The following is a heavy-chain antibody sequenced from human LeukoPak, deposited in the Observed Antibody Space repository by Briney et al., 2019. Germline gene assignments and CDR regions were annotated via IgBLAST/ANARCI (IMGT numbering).Heavy chain of an antibody. Sequence: GGSLRLSCAASGFTFSSYAMNWVRQAPGKGLEWVSAISGSGGSTYYADSVKGRFTISRDNSKNTPYLQMNSLRAEDTAVYYCAKDKYSSSWTDYWGQGTLVTVSS. V-gene: IGHV3-23*01. CDR2: ISGSGGST. J-gene: IGHJ4*02. CDR3: AKDKYSSSWTDY. CDR1: GFTFSSYA. D-gene: IGHD6-13*01.